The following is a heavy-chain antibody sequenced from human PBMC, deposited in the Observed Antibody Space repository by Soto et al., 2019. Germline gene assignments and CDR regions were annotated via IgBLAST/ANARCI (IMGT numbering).Heavy chain of an antibody. D-gene: IGHD3-22*01. Sequence: SVKVSCKASGGTFSSYAISWVRQAPGQGLEWMGGIIPLFGTANYAQKFQGRVTITADESTSTAYMELSSLRSEDTAVYYCAYDSSGYYDWFDPWGQGTLVTVSS. CDR3: AYDSSGYYDWFDP. CDR1: GGTFSSYA. J-gene: IGHJ5*02. CDR2: IIPLFGTA. V-gene: IGHV1-69*13.